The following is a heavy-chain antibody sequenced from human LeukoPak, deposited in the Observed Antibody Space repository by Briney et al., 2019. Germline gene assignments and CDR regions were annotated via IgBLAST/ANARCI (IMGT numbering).Heavy chain of an antibody. V-gene: IGHV4-34*01. J-gene: IGHJ3*02. Sequence: SSETLSLTCAVYGGSFSGYYWSWIRQPPGKGLEWIGEINHSGSTNYNPSLKSRVTISVDTSKNQFSLKLSSVTAADTAVYYCARGGHPITMIVVVTASDAFDIWGQGTMVTVSS. CDR1: GGSFSGYY. CDR2: INHSGST. CDR3: ARGGHPITMIVVVTASDAFDI. D-gene: IGHD3-22*01.